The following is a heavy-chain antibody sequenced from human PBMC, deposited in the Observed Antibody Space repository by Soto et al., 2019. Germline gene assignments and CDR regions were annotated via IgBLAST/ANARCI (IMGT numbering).Heavy chain of an antibody. CDR2: ISAGGSDT. V-gene: IGHV3-23*01. CDR3: ASVPIWCGSSSCYTEGFDS. D-gene: IGHD2-2*01. J-gene: IGHJ4*02. Sequence: EVQLLDSGGGWVQPGGSLRLSCVASGFVFSDYAMSWVRQAPGKGLEWVSAISAGGSDTYYADSVKGRFTVSRVNSESTLYLQMNTLRAEDTAIYYCASVPIWCGSSSCYTEGFDSWGQGTLVTASS. CDR1: GFVFSDYA.